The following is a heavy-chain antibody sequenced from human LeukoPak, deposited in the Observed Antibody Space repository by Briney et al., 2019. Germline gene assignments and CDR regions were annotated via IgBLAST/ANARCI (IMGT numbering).Heavy chain of an antibody. Sequence: SVKVSCKASGGTFSSYAFSWVRQAPGQGLEWMGGIIPIFGTANYAQKFQGRVTITADESTSTAYMELSSLRSEDTAVYYCARDVVGSGSIDYWGQGTLVTVSS. CDR2: IIPIFGTA. J-gene: IGHJ4*02. CDR3: ARDVVGSGSIDY. CDR1: GGTFSSYA. D-gene: IGHD3-10*01. V-gene: IGHV1-69*13.